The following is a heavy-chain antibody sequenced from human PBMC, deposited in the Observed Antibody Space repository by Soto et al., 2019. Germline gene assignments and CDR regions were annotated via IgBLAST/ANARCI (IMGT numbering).Heavy chain of an antibody. V-gene: IGHV3-48*01. CDR3: LNGDYY. D-gene: IGHD3-16*01. CDR1: GFSFSTHY. Sequence: EEQLVESGGGLVQPGGSLRLSCAASGFSFSTHYMNWVRQTPGKGLEWVSSINRDSTVIKYAHSVKGRFTISRDNARNSLSLQMNSLRAEDTAVYYCLNGDYYVGPGTLVTVSS. J-gene: IGHJ4*02. CDR2: INRDSTVI.